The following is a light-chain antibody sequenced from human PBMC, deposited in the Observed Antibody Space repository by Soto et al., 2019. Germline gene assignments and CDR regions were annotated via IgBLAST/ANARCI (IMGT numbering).Light chain of an antibody. Sequence: DIHMAQSPPSLSASVGDRVTITCRASHNIVTYINWYQQKAGKAPSLLIYEASHLQSGVPVRFFGSGSGTDFTLTIDNLQHEDSATYYCQQSHSTPPTFGPGTKREIK. V-gene: IGKV1-39*01. J-gene: IGKJ2*01. CDR3: QQSHSTPPT. CDR2: EAS. CDR1: HNIVTY.